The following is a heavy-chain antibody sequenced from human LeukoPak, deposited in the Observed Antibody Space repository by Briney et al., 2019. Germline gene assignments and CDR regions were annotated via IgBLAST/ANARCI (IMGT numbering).Heavy chain of an antibody. CDR3: ARHTAMVRAYYYYYYGMDV. J-gene: IGHJ6*02. V-gene: IGHV4-4*07. CDR2: IYTSGST. CDR1: GCSISSYY. Sequence: SETLSLTCTVSGCSISSYYWSWIRQPAGKGLEWIGRIYTSGSTNYNSSLKSRVTMSVDTSKNQFSLKLSSVTAADTAVYYCARHTAMVRAYYYYYYGMDVWGQGTTVTVSS. D-gene: IGHD5-18*01.